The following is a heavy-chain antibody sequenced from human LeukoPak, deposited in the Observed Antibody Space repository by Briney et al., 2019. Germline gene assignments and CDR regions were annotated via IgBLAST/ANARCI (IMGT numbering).Heavy chain of an antibody. V-gene: IGHV3-23*01. D-gene: IGHD3-22*01. Sequence: QPGGSLRLSCAASGFTFCRYAMSWVRQAPGKGLEWVSAISGSGGSTYYADSVKGRFTISRDNSKNTLYLQMNSLRAEDTAVYYCAKDYYYDSSGYSQAFDYWGQGTLVTVSS. J-gene: IGHJ4*02. CDR3: AKDYYYDSSGYSQAFDY. CDR2: ISGSGGST. CDR1: GFTFCRYA.